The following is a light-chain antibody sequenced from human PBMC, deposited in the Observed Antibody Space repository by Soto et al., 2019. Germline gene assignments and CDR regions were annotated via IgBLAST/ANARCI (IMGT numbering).Light chain of an antibody. J-gene: IGKJ5*01. CDR2: GAS. CDR1: QSVSSSY. V-gene: IGKV3-20*01. CDR3: QQYGSSPSIT. Sequence: EIVLTRSPGTLSLSPGERATLSCRASQSVSSSYLAWYQQKPGQAPRLLIYGASSRATGIPDRFSGSGSGTDFTLTISRLEPEDFAVYYCQQYGSSPSITLGQGTRLEIK.